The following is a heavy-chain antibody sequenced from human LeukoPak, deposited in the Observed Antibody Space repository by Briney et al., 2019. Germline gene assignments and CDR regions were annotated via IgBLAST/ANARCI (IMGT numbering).Heavy chain of an antibody. Sequence: GGSLRLSCAASGFTFSSYAMSWVRQAPGKGLEWVSAISGSGGSTYYADSVKGRFTISRDNSKNTLYLQMNSLRAEDTAVYYCAIGSGSYYGAQFDYWGQGTLVTVSS. V-gene: IGHV3-23*01. D-gene: IGHD1-26*01. CDR3: AIGSGSYYGAQFDY. CDR1: GFTFSSYA. CDR2: ISGSGGST. J-gene: IGHJ4*02.